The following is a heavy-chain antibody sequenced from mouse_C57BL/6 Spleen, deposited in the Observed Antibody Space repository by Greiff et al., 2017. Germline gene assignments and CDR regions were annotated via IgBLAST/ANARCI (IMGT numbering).Heavy chain of an antibody. CDR3: ARGRDDGYYFDY. J-gene: IGHJ2*01. CDR2: IYPRSGNT. CDR1: GYTFTSYG. V-gene: IGHV1-81*01. Sequence: VKLMESGAELARPGASVKLSCKASGYTFTSYGISWVKQRTGQGLEWIGEIYPRSGNTYYNEKFKGKATLTADKSSSTAYMELRSLTSEDSAVYFCARGRDDGYYFDYWGQGTTLTVSS. D-gene: IGHD2-3*01.